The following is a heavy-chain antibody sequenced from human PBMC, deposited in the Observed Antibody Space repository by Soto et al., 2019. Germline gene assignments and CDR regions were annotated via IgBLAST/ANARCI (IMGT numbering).Heavy chain of an antibody. J-gene: IGHJ4*02. CDR2: ISGSGGST. CDR1: GFTFSSYA. CDR3: ANYPYGDRHPPDY. Sequence: GGSLRLSCAASGFTFSSYAMSRVRQAPGKGLEWVSAISGSGGSTYYADSVKGRFTISRDNSKNTLYLQMNSLRAEDTAVYYCANYPYGDRHPPDYWGQGTLVTVSS. D-gene: IGHD4-17*01. V-gene: IGHV3-23*01.